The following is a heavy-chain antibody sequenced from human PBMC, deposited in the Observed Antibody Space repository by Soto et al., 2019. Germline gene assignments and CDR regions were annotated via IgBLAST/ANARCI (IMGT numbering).Heavy chain of an antibody. J-gene: IGHJ4*02. CDR2: IESDGSST. CDR1: GFTFSSHW. V-gene: IGHV3-74*01. D-gene: IGHD2-21*01. CDR3: AIDRADPIGDYHPLFDS. Sequence: EVQLVESGGDLVQPGGSLRLSCAASGFTFSSHWMHWVRQAPGKGLVWVSRIESDGSSTNYADSVKGRFTVSRDNAKNTLYLQMNSLRAEDTAVYYCAIDRADPIGDYHPLFDSWGQGTLVTVSS.